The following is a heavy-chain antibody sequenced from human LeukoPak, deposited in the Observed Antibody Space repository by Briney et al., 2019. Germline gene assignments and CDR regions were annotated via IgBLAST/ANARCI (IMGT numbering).Heavy chain of an antibody. CDR1: GGSLSSYY. J-gene: IGHJ4*02. CDR3: ARVGYYDSSGSIDY. D-gene: IGHD3-22*01. Sequence: SETLSLTCTVSGGSLSSYYWSWIRQPPGKGLEWIGYIYYSGSTNYNPSLKSRVTISVDTSKNQFSLKLGSVTAADTAVYYCARVGYYDSSGSIDYWGQGTLVTVSS. V-gene: IGHV4-59*01. CDR2: IYYSGST.